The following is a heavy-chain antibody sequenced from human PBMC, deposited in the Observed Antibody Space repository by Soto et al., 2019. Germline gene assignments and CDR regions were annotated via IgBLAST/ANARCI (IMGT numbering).Heavy chain of an antibody. J-gene: IGHJ6*02. V-gene: IGHV1-69*01. CDR1: GGTLLSYT. D-gene: IGHD5-18*01. CDR2: IIPIFGIA. CDR3: AGVEGETARENV. Sequence: VQLVQSGAEVTKPGSSVKVSCKASGGTLLSYTISWVRQATGQGLEWMGGIIPIFGIANYAQKFQGRVTITADESTGVAYMELSSLRSEDTAVYYCAGVEGETARENVWGQGTTVNV.